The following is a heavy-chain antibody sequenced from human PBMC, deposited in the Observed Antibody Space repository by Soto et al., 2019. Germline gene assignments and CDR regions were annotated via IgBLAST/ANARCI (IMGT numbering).Heavy chain of an antibody. CDR3: ARGRGNIVVVVAGPFDY. CDR2: INHSGST. Sequence: SETLSLTCAVYGGSFSGYYWSWIRQPPGKGLEWIGEINHSGSTNYNPSLKSQVTISVATSKNQFSLKLSSVTAADTAVYYCARGRGNIVVVVAGPFDYWGQGTLVTVSS. J-gene: IGHJ4*02. V-gene: IGHV4-34*01. D-gene: IGHD2-15*01. CDR1: GGSFSGYY.